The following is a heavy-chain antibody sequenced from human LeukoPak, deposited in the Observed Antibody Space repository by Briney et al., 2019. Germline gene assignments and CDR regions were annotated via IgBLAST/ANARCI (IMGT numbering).Heavy chain of an antibody. V-gene: IGHV4-59*12. D-gene: IGHD2-15*01. J-gene: IGHJ3*02. CDR3: ARSGCSGGSCYSQRGAFDI. CDR2: IYYSGST. Sequence: SETLSLTCTVSGGSISSYYWSWIRQPPGKGLEWIGNIYYSGSTYYNPSLKSRVTISIDTSKNQFSLKLSSVTAADTAVYYCARSGCSGGSCYSQRGAFDIWGQGTMVTVSS. CDR1: GGSISSYY.